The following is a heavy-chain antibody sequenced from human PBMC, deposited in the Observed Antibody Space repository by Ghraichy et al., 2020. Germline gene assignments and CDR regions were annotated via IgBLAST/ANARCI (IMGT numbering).Heavy chain of an antibody. CDR1: GGSISSGGYS. J-gene: IGHJ4*02. CDR2: IYHSGST. D-gene: IGHD3-22*01. Sequence: SETLSLTCAVSGGSISSGGYSWSWIRQPPGKGLEWIGYIYHSGSTYYNPSLKSRVTISVDRYKNQFSLKLSSVTAADTAVYYCARGYYYDSSGSSYYFDYWGQGTLVTVSS. V-gene: IGHV4-30-2*01. CDR3: ARGYYYDSSGSSYYFDY.